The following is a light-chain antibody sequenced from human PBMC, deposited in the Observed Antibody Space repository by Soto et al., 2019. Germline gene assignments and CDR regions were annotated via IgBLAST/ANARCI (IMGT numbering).Light chain of an antibody. CDR2: GAS. J-gene: IGKJ3*01. CDR3: QQYGSSPFT. CDR1: QSFSSSY. Sequence: EIVLTQSPGTLSLSPGERATLSCRASQSFSSSYLAWYKQKPGQAPRLLIYGASSRATGIPDRFSGSGSGTDFTLTISRLEPEYFAVYYCQQYGSSPFTFGPGTKVDIK. V-gene: IGKV3-20*01.